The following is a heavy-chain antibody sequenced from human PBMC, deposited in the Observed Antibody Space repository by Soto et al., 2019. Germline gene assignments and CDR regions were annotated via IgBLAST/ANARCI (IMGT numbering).Heavy chain of an antibody. CDR2: TSPRGDTF. D-gene: IGHD2-2*01. CDR1: GFSLANYP. Sequence: PGGSLRLSCVASGFSLANYPMNWVRQTPGKGLEWISYTSPRGDTFYYADSVKGRFIISRDNAKNTLSLQMNSLRVEDTAVYYCVRGSSCVGTTCYNEGFFGPWGQGALVTVSS. J-gene: IGHJ5*02. V-gene: IGHV3-48*03. CDR3: VRGSSCVGTTCYNEGFFGP.